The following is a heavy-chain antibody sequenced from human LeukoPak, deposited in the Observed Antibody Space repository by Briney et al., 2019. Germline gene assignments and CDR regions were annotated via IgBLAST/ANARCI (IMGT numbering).Heavy chain of an antibody. Sequence: PSETLSLTCTVSGGSISSSSYYWGWIRQPPGKGLEWIGSIYYSGSTYYNPSLKSRVTISVDTLKNQFSLKLSSVTATDTAIYYCARVSADRLYYFDYWGQGTLVTVSS. CDR1: GGSISSSSYY. CDR3: ARVSADRLYYFDY. V-gene: IGHV4-39*01. CDR2: IYYSGST. J-gene: IGHJ4*02.